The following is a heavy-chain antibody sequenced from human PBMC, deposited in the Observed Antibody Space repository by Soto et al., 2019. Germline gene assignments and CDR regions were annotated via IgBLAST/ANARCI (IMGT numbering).Heavy chain of an antibody. V-gene: IGHV1-18*01. CDR2: ISTYNGDT. CDR1: GYSFTTYG. Sequence: QVQLVQSGAEVKKPGASVKVSCKASGYSFTTYGIAWVRQGRGQGLEWMGWISTYNGDTDYAQNLQGRVIMTTDTSTTTAYMEFRSLRSDDTAVYYCAREGSRPYYYYGMDVWGQGTTVSVSS. CDR3: AREGSRPYYYYGMDV. D-gene: IGHD2-15*01. J-gene: IGHJ6*02.